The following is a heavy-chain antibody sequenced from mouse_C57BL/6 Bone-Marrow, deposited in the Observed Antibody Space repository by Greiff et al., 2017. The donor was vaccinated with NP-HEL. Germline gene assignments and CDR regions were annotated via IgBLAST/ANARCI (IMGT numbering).Heavy chain of an antibody. Sequence: VQLQQSDAELVKPGASVKISCKVSGYTFTDHTIHWMKQRPEQGLEWIGYIYPRDGSTKYNEKFKGKATLTVDKYYSTAEMELNSLRYEDSAIYYCARGGTVVATDWYFDVWGTGTTVTVSS. CDR3: ARGGTVVATDWYFDV. J-gene: IGHJ1*03. V-gene: IGHV1-78*01. D-gene: IGHD1-1*01. CDR1: GYTFTDHT. CDR2: IYPRDGST.